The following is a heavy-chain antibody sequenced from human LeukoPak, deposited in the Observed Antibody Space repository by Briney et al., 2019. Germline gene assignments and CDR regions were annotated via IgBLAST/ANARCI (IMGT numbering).Heavy chain of an antibody. CDR2: INHSGST. CDR1: GGSFSGYY. CDR3: ARDQGLVFGDYYYYYMDV. D-gene: IGHD6-19*01. V-gene: IGHV4-34*01. J-gene: IGHJ6*03. Sequence: SETLSLTCAVYGGSFSGYYWSWIRQPPGKGLEWIGEINHSGSTNYNPSLKSRVTISVDTSKNQFSLKLSSVTAADTAVYYCARDQGLVFGDYYYYYMDVWGKGTTVTVSS.